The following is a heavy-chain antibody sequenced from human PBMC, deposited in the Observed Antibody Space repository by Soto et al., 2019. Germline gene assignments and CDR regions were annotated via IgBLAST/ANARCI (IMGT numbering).Heavy chain of an antibody. V-gene: IGHV4-31*03. CDR1: GSSISSGGSY. CDR2: IFYSDSF. Sequence: SETLSLTCTVSGSSISSGGSYWSWTRPRPGKGLEWIGYIFYSDSFYYTPSLKGRVVILADTSKNQFTLKLSSVTDADTAVYYCARAPETPPIFGVVRPYFFDFWGQGTLVTV. D-gene: IGHD3-3*01. CDR3: ARAPETPPIFGVVRPYFFDF. J-gene: IGHJ4*02.